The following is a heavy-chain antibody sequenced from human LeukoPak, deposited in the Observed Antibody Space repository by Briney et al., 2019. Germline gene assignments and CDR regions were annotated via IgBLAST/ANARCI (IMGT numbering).Heavy chain of an antibody. D-gene: IGHD6-19*01. Sequence: SETLSLTCTVSGGSISSSSYYWGWIRQPPGKGLEWIGSIYYSGSTYYNPSLKSRVTISVDTSKNQFSLKLSSVTAADTAVYYCASRGRQWLEYWGQGTLVTVSS. CDR3: ASRGRQWLEY. CDR2: IYYSGST. V-gene: IGHV4-39*01. CDR1: GGSISSSSYY. J-gene: IGHJ4*02.